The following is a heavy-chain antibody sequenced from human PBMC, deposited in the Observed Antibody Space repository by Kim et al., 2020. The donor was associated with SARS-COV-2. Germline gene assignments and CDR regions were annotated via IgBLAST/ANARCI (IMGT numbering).Heavy chain of an antibody. V-gene: IGHV3-7*05. D-gene: IGHD2-21*02. CDR1: GFTFSSYW. Sequence: GGSLRLSCAASGFTFSSYWMSWVRQAPGKGLEWVANIKQDGSEKYYVDSVKGRFTISRDNAKNSLYLQMNSLRAEDTAVYYCARDLVSVMISYGMDVWGQGTTVTVSS. CDR2: IKQDGSEK. J-gene: IGHJ6*02. CDR3: ARDLVSVMISYGMDV.